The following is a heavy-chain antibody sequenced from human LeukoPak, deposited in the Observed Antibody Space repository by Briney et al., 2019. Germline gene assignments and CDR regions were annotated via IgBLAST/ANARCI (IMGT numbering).Heavy chain of an antibody. CDR1: GFTFSSYA. Sequence: GGSLRLSCAASGFTFSSYAMHWVRQAPGKGLEWVAVISYDGSNKCYADSVKGRFTISRDNSKNTLYLQMNSLRAEDTAVYYCARNGYSSSWYRNWGQGTLVTVSS. J-gene: IGHJ4*02. V-gene: IGHV3-30*14. CDR3: ARNGYSSSWYRN. CDR2: ISYDGSNK. D-gene: IGHD6-13*01.